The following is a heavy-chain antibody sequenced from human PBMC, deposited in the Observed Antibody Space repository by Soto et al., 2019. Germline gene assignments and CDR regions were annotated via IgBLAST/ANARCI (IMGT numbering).Heavy chain of an antibody. Sequence: GGSLRLSCAVSGFTFSDSAMHWVRQASGEGLEWVGRVRSKAKTYATAYAASVKGRFTISRDDSKNTAYLQMNSLKTEDTAVYYCTKVSRESYAAYYYYYGMDVWGQGTTVTVSS. D-gene: IGHD2-2*01. CDR3: TKVSRESYAAYYYYYGMDV. CDR1: GFTFSDSA. J-gene: IGHJ6*02. CDR2: VRSKAKTYAT. V-gene: IGHV3-73*01.